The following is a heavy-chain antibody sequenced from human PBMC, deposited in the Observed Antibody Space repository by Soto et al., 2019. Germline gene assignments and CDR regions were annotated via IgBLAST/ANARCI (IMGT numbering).Heavy chain of an antibody. D-gene: IGHD3-16*01. CDR1: GFTFSSCG. J-gene: IGHJ6*02. V-gene: IGHV3-30*18. Sequence: QVQLVESGGGVVQPGRSLRLSCAASGFTFSSCGMHWVRQAPGKGLEWVAVISYDGSNKYYADSVKGRFTISRDNSKNTLYLQMNSLRAEDTAVYYCAKQVTQAYYGMDVWGQGTTVTVSS. CDR3: AKQVTQAYYGMDV. CDR2: ISYDGSNK.